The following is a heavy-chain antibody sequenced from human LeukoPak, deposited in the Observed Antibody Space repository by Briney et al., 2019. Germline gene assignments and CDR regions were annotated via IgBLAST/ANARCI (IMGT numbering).Heavy chain of an antibody. V-gene: IGHV3-66*01. CDR3: ARDLFPGYSIGYHYGY. D-gene: IGHD5-12*01. CDR2: ISGGGSI. CDR1: GFTVTNNY. Sequence: GGSLRLSCAASGFTVTNNYMSWVRQAPGKGLEWVSIISGGGSIYYAASVKGRFTISRDHSKNTVFLRMNSLRAEDTAVYYCARDLFPGYSIGYHYGYWGQGTRVTVSS. J-gene: IGHJ4*02.